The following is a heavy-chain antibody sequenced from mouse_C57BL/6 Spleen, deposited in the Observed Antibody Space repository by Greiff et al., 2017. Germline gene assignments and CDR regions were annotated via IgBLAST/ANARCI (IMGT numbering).Heavy chain of an antibody. V-gene: IGHV7-3*01. D-gene: IGHD4-1*01. Sequence: DVKLVESGGGLVQPGGSLSLSCAASGFTFTDYYMSWVRQPPGKALEWLGFIRNKANGYTTEYSASVQGRFTISRANSQSILYLQMNALRAEDSATYYCARWGGTDYFDYWGQGTTLTVSS. CDR1: GFTFTDYY. CDR2: IRNKANGYTT. J-gene: IGHJ2*01. CDR3: ARWGGTDYFDY.